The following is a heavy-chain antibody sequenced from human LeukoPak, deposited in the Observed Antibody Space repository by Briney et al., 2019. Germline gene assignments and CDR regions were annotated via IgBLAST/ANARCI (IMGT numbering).Heavy chain of an antibody. V-gene: IGHV3-30*04. Sequence: PGGSLRLSCAASGFTFSSYAMHWVRQAPGKGLEWVAVISYDGSNKYYADSVKGRFTISRDNSKNTLYLQMNSLRAEDTAVYYCAKLGHFDYWGQGTLVTVSS. J-gene: IGHJ4*02. D-gene: IGHD7-27*01. CDR2: ISYDGSNK. CDR1: GFTFSSYA. CDR3: AKLGHFDY.